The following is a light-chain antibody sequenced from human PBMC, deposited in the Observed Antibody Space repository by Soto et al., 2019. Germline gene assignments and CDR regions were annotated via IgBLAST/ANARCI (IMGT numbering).Light chain of an antibody. J-gene: IGKJ5*01. CDR2: AAS. CDR3: QQSYSTPIT. CDR1: QSISSY. V-gene: IGKV1-39*01. Sequence: DIQMTQSPCSMSASVGDRVTISCRASQSISSYLNGYQQKPGKAPKLLIYAASSLQSGVPSRFSGSGSGTDLTLTISSLQPEDFATYYCQQSYSTPITFGQGTRVEIK.